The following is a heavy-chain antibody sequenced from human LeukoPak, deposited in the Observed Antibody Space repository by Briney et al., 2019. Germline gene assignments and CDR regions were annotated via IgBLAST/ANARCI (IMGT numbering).Heavy chain of an antibody. CDR3: ARGGWIQPPGIYYYYGMDV. CDR1: GGSISSGGYY. D-gene: IGHD5-18*01. V-gene: IGHV4-31*03. J-gene: IGHJ6*02. Sequence: SETLSLTCTVSGGSISSGGYYWSWIRQHPGKGLEWIGYIYYSGSTYYNPSLKSRVTISVDTSKNQFSLKLSSVTAADTAVYYCARGGWIQPPGIYYYYGMDVWGQGTTVTVSS. CDR2: IYYSGST.